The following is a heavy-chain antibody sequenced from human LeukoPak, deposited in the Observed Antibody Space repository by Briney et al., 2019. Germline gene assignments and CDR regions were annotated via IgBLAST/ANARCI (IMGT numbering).Heavy chain of an antibody. CDR2: ISSSGSTI. CDR3: AGAADCSGGSCYYYYMDV. D-gene: IGHD2-15*01. CDR1: GFTFSSYE. V-gene: IGHV3-48*03. Sequence: GGSLRLSCAASGFTFSSYEMHWVRQAPGKGLEWVSYISSSGSTIYYADSVKGRFTISRDNAKNSLYLQMNSLRAGDTAVYYCAGAADCSGGSCYYYYMDVWGEGTTVTVSS. J-gene: IGHJ6*03.